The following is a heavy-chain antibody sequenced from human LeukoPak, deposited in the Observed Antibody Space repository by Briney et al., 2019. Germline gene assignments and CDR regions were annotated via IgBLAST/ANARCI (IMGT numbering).Heavy chain of an antibody. CDR2: INTNTGNP. V-gene: IGHV7-4-1*02. CDR1: GYTFTSYA. J-gene: IGHJ4*02. CDR3: ARVSELATIYGAGSFGY. Sequence: ASVKVSCKASGYTFTSYAMNWVRQAPGQGLEWMGWINTNTGNPTYAQGFTGRFVFSLDTSVSTAYLQISSLKAEDTAVYYCARVSELATIYGAGSFGYWGQGTLVTVSS. D-gene: IGHD3-3*01.